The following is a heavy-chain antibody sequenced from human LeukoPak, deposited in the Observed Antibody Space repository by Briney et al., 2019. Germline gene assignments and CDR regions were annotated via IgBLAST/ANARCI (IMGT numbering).Heavy chain of an antibody. Sequence: SETPSLTCTVSGGSISSYYWSWIRQPPGKGLEWIGYIYYSGSTNYNPSLKSRVTISVDTSKNQFSLKLSSVTAADTAVYYCARLGLVAATLNYYYYMDVWGKGTTVTVSS. CDR2: IYYSGST. V-gene: IGHV4-59*08. J-gene: IGHJ6*03. CDR3: ARLGLVAATLNYYYYMDV. CDR1: GGSISSYY. D-gene: IGHD2-15*01.